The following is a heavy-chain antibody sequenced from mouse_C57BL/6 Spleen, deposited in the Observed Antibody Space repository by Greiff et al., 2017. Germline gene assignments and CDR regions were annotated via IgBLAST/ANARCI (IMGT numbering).Heavy chain of an antibody. CDR3: TELRFPHWYFDV. V-gene: IGHV6-3*01. J-gene: IGHJ1*03. D-gene: IGHD1-1*01. CDR1: GFTFSNYW. Sequence: EVKLMESGGGLVQPGGSMKLSCVASGFTFSNYWMNWVRQSPEKGLEWVAQIRLKSDNYATHYAESVKGRFTISRDDSKSSVYLQMNNLRAEDTGIYYCTELRFPHWYFDVWGTGTTVTVSS. CDR2: IRLKSDNYAT.